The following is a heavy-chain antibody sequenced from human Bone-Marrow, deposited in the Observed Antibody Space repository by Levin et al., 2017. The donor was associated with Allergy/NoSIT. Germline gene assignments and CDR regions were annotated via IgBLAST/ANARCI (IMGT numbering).Heavy chain of an antibody. J-gene: IGHJ4*02. Sequence: GGSLRLSCAASGFALSNYPMSWVRQVPGRGLEWVSSISNNGDRTYHADSVEGRFTVSRDNSKNTVYLQMKSLRVEGTAMYFCAKLTPAASAADYWGQGTLVTVSS. CDR2: ISNNGDRT. CDR3: AKLTPAASAADY. V-gene: IGHV3-23*01. CDR1: GFALSNYP. D-gene: IGHD6-25*01.